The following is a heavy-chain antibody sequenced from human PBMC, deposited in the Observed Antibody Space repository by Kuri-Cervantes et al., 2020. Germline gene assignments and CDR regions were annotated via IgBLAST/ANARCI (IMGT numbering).Heavy chain of an antibody. CDR2: IIPIFGTA. V-gene: IGHV1-69*05. D-gene: IGHD5-18*01. Sequence: SVKVSCKASGGTFSSYAISWVRQAPGQGLEWMGGIIPIFGTANYAQKFQGRVTMTRNTSISTAYMELSSLRSEDTAVYYCAKVDTAIFDYWGQGTLVTVSS. CDR3: AKVDTAIFDY. CDR1: GGTFSSYA. J-gene: IGHJ4*02.